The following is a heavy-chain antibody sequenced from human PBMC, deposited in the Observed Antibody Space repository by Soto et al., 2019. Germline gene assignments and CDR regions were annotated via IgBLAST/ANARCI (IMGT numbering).Heavy chain of an antibody. CDR1: GGSFSGYY. Sequence: SETLSLTCAVYGGSFSGYYWSWIRQPPGKGLEWIGEINHSGSTNYNPSLKSRVTISVDTSKNQFSLKLSSVTAADTAVYYCAMGIVGATSWFDPWGQGTLVTVSS. CDR3: AMGIVGATSWFDP. CDR2: INHSGST. D-gene: IGHD1-26*01. J-gene: IGHJ5*02. V-gene: IGHV4-34*01.